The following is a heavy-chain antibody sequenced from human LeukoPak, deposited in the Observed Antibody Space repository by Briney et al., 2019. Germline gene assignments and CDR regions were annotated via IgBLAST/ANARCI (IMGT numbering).Heavy chain of an antibody. CDR1: GYTFTSYG. Sequence: ASVKVSCKASGYTFTSYGITWLRPAPGQGLEWMGWISAYNGNTNYAQKLQGRVTMTTDTSTSTAYMELRSLRSDDTAVYYCARMSAPSIYGYVWGSSYYFDYWGQGTLVTVSS. CDR2: ISAYNGNT. V-gene: IGHV1-18*01. CDR3: ARMSAPSIYGYVWGSSYYFDY. J-gene: IGHJ4*02. D-gene: IGHD3-16*01.